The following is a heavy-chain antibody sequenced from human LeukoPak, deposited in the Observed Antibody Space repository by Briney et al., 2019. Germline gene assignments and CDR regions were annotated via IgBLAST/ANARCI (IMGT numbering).Heavy chain of an antibody. V-gene: IGHV1-69*05. CDR3: ASRGGNYVDYYYMDV. CDR2: IIPIFGTA. Sequence: SSMKVSCQPSGGTFSSYAISWVRQAPGHGLDWMGGIIPIFGTANYAQKFQGRVTITTDESTSTAYMELSSLRSEDTAVYYCASRGGNYVDYYYMDVWGKGTTVTVFS. J-gene: IGHJ6*03. CDR1: GGTFSSYA. D-gene: IGHD1-26*01.